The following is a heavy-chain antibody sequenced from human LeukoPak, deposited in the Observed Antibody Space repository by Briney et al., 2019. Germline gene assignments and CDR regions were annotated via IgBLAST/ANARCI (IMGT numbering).Heavy chain of an antibody. Sequence: GESLKISCQGSGYTFTSYWIGWVRQMPGQGLEWMGIIYPGDSDTRYSPSFQGQVTISADKSISTAYLQWSSLKASDTAMYYCARHGRYYGSGSNVWGQGTLVTVSS. J-gene: IGHJ1*01. CDR1: GYTFTSYW. CDR3: ARHGRYYGSGSNV. CDR2: IYPGDSDT. D-gene: IGHD3-10*01. V-gene: IGHV5-51*01.